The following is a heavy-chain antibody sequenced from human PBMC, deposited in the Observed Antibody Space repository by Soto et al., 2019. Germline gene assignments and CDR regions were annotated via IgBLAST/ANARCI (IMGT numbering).Heavy chain of an antibody. V-gene: IGHV4-39*01. Sequence: SETLSLTCTVSGGSISRSSYYWGWIRQPPGKGLEWIGSIYYSGSTYYNPSLKSRVTISVDTSKNQFSLKLSSVTAADTAVYYCARNWFGGSDVDYYMDVWGKGTTVTVSS. CDR1: GGSISRSSYY. CDR3: ARNWFGGSDVDYYMDV. J-gene: IGHJ6*03. D-gene: IGHD3-16*01. CDR2: IYYSGST.